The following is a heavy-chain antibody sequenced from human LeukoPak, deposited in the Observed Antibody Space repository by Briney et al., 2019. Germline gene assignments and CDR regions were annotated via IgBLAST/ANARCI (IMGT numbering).Heavy chain of an antibody. Sequence: GGSLRLSCAVSGFTFSSYYMHWVRQAPGRGLVWVSRINTDGSTTRYADSVKGRFTISRDNAKNTLYLQMNSLRAEDTAVYYCARDRTVTTNPYYFDYWGQGSLVTVSS. CDR3: ARDRTVTTNPYYFDY. V-gene: IGHV3-74*01. D-gene: IGHD4-17*01. CDR2: INTDGSTT. J-gene: IGHJ4*02. CDR1: GFTFSSYY.